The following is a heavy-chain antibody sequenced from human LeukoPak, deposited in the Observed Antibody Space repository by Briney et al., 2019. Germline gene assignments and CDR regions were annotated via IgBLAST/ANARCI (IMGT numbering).Heavy chain of an antibody. J-gene: IGHJ4*02. V-gene: IGHV3-30-3*01. D-gene: IGHD6-19*01. Sequence: GGSLRLSCAASGFTFSSYAMHWVRQAPGKGLEWVTVISYDGSNKYYADSVKGRFTISRDNSKNTLYLQMNSLTAEDTAVYYCARVDSSGWYFMGHWGQGTLVTVSS. CDR3: ARVDSSGWYFMGH. CDR1: GFTFSSYA. CDR2: ISYDGSNK.